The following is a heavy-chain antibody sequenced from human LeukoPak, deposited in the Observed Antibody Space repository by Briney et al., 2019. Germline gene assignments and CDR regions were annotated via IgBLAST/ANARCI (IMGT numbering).Heavy chain of an antibody. V-gene: IGHV4-59*12. CDR3: ASPRSYCSSTSCSNGDAFDI. CDR2: IYHSGST. Sequence: PSETLSLTCTVSGDSINNYYWSWIRQPPGKGLEWIGYIYHSGSTYYNPSLKSRVTISVDRSKNQFSLKLSSVTAADTAVYYCASPRSYCSSTSCSNGDAFDIWGQGTMVTVSS. J-gene: IGHJ3*02. CDR1: GDSINNYY. D-gene: IGHD2-2*01.